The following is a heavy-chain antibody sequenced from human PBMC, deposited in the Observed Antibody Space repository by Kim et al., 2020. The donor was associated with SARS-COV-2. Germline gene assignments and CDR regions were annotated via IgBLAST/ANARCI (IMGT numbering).Heavy chain of an antibody. CDR2: INTNTGNP. CDR1: GYTFTSYA. CDR3: ARGPTGYDYVWGSYRDDNWFDP. Sequence: ASVKVSCKASGYTFTSYAMNWVRQAPGQGLEWMGWINTNTGNPTYAQGFTGRFVFSLDTSVSTAYLQISSLKAEDTAVYYCARGPTGYDYVWGSYRDDNWFDPWGQGTLVTVSS. D-gene: IGHD3-16*02. J-gene: IGHJ5*02. V-gene: IGHV7-4-1*02.